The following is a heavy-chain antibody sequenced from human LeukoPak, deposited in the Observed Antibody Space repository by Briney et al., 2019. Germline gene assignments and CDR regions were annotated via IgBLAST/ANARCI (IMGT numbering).Heavy chain of an antibody. V-gene: IGHV3-53*05. CDR3: AKGGYYDFWSGTTSRYYYMDV. J-gene: IGHJ6*03. CDR1: GFTVSSNY. D-gene: IGHD3-3*01. CDR2: IYSGGST. Sequence: GGSLRLSCAASGFTVSSNYMSWVRQAPGKGLEWVSVIYSGGSTYYADSVKGRFTISRDNSKNTLYLQMNSLRAEDTAVYYCAKGGYYDFWSGTTSRYYYMDVWGKGTTVTVSS.